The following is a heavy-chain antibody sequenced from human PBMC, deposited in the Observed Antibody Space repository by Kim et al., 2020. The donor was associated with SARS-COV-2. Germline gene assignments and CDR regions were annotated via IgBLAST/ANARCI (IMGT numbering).Heavy chain of an antibody. D-gene: IGHD6-13*01. Sequence: SETLSLTCTVSGGSVSSGLYWSWNRQPPGKGLEWIGYVSYTGSTKYNPSLKSRVSISLDTSKNQFSLTLNSVTAADTAVYYCVQDWGRAAAGWGRGTLVTVSS. V-gene: IGHV4-61*01. CDR3: VQDWGRAAAG. J-gene: IGHJ4*02. CDR2: VSYTGST. CDR1: GGSVSSGLY.